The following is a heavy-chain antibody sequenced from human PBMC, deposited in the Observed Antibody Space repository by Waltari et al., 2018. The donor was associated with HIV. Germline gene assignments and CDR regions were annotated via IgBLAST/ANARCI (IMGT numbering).Heavy chain of an antibody. J-gene: IGHJ6*03. CDR3: ASAYDSSGYAYFYYYMDV. D-gene: IGHD3-22*01. CDR1: GGSVSSGGYF. V-gene: IGHV4-61*08. CDR2: IYYTGST. Sequence: QVQLQEPGPGLVKPSETLSLTCTVSGGSVSSGGYFWGWIRQPPGKGLEWIGYIYYTGSTNYNSSLKSRVTISVDTSKNQFSLNLSSVTAADTAIYYCASAYDSSGYAYFYYYMDVWGKGTTVTVSS.